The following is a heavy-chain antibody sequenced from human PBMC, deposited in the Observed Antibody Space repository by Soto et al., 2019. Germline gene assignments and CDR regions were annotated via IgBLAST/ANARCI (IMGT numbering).Heavy chain of an antibody. V-gene: IGHV4-59*08. CDR2: IYYTGTT. CDR1: DSPISKYY. D-gene: IGHD3-22*01. J-gene: IGHJ4*01. Sequence: TSEALSLTCTVSDSPISKYYWGWFRQPPGLGLEWVGYIYYTGTTTYNPSLRSRVAISLDASKSQFSLNLRSVTAADTAVYYCARLGGYYQAFNIWGPGALVTVSS. CDR3: ARLGGYYQAFNI.